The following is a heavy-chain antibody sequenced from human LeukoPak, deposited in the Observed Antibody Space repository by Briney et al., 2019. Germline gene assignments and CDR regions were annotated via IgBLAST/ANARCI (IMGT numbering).Heavy chain of an antibody. CDR2: IWYDGSKK. J-gene: IGHJ4*02. V-gene: IGHV3-33*01. CDR3: ARDLRALTYYYDSSGYYPDY. Sequence: GGSLRLSCAASGFTFSSYGMHWVRQAPGKGLEWVAVIWYDGSKKYYADSVKGRFTISRDNSKNTLYLQMNSLRAEDTAVYYCARDLRALTYYYDSSGYYPDYWGQGTLVTVSS. D-gene: IGHD3-22*01. CDR1: GFTFSSYG.